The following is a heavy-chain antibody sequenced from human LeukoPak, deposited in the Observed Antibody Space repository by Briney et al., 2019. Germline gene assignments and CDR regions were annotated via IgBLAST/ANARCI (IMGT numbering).Heavy chain of an antibody. D-gene: IGHD2-21*02. CDR3: AREPLAYCGGDCYLSDRYFDY. CDR2: IYSGGST. J-gene: IGHJ4*02. V-gene: IGHV3-53*01. CDR1: GFTVSSNY. Sequence: PGGSLRLSCAASGFTVSSNYMSWVRQAPGKGLEWVSIIYSGGSTFYADSVKGRFTISRDNSKNTLYLQMNSLRAEDTAVYYCAREPLAYCGGDCYLSDRYFDYWGQGTLVTVSS.